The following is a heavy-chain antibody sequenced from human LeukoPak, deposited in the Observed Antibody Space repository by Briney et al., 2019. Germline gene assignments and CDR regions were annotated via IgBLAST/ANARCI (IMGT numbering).Heavy chain of an antibody. Sequence: SQTLSLTCAISGDSVSSNSAAWNWIRQSLSRGLEWLGRTYYRSKWYYDYAVAVKSRISINPDTSKNQFSLQLSSVTPKDTAVYYCARDPVGGSTIFDYWGQGTLVTVSS. CDR3: ARDPVGGSTIFDY. D-gene: IGHD1-26*01. CDR1: GDSVSSNSAA. V-gene: IGHV6-1*01. CDR2: TYYRSKWYY. J-gene: IGHJ4*02.